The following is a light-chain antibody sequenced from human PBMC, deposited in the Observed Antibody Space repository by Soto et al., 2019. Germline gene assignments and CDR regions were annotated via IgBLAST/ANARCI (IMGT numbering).Light chain of an antibody. J-gene: IGKJ1*01. CDR3: LQNHNYPRT. CDR1: QSISSW. CDR2: KAS. V-gene: IGKV1-5*03. Sequence: DIQMTQSPSTLSASVGDRVTITCRASQSISSWLAWYQQKPGKAPKLLIYKASSLESGVPSRFSGSGSGTEFTLTITSLRPEDSATYYCLQNHNYPRTFGQGTKV.